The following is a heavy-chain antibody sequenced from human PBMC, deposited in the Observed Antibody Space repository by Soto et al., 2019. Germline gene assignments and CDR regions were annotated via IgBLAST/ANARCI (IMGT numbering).Heavy chain of an antibody. Sequence: SVKVSCKASGGIFSSYAISWVRQAPGQGLEWMGGIIPIFGTANYAQKFQGRVTITADESTSTAYMELSSLRSEDTAVYYCARVRGRGYYDSSGFGWFDPWGQGTLVTVSS. CDR1: GGIFSSYA. D-gene: IGHD3-22*01. CDR2: IIPIFGTA. V-gene: IGHV1-69*13. J-gene: IGHJ5*02. CDR3: ARVRGRGYYDSSGFGWFDP.